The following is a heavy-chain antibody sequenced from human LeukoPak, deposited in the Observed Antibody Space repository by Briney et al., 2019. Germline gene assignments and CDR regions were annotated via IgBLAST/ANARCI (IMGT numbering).Heavy chain of an antibody. V-gene: IGHV1-2*02. Sequence: ASVKVSCKASGYIFSDYWIHWVRQAPGRGLECLGWIDPASGITNQPQKFQGRITVTRDTSASTVYMDLTGLTTDDTALYYCARGGTMIVVDDALDIWGQGTMVTVSS. CDR3: ARGGTMIVVDDALDI. CDR2: IDPASGIT. D-gene: IGHD3-22*01. J-gene: IGHJ3*02. CDR1: GYIFSDYW.